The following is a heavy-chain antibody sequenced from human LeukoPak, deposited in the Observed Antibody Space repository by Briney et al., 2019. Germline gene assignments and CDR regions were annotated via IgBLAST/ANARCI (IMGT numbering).Heavy chain of an antibody. J-gene: IGHJ4*02. CDR3: AREAAAGSYFDY. V-gene: IGHV1-69*06. Sequence: GASVKVSCKASGYTFTSYGISWVRQAPGQGLEWMGGIIPIFGTANYAQKFQGRVTITADKSTSTAYMELSSLRSEDTAVYYCAREAAAGSYFDYWGQGTLVTVSS. CDR2: IIPIFGTA. CDR1: GYTFTSYG. D-gene: IGHD6-13*01.